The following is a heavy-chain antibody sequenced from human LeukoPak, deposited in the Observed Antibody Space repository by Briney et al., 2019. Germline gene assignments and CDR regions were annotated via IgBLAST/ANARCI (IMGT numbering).Heavy chain of an antibody. CDR2: ISSSGSTI. D-gene: IGHD3-16*01. Sequence: GGSLRLSCAASGFTFSDYYMSWIRQAPGKGLEWISHISSSGSTIYHEDSVKGRFTVSRDNAKNSLYLQMNSLRAEDTAVYYCARGGILITFGAIEYWGQGTLVTVSS. V-gene: IGHV3-11*04. CDR1: GFTFSDYY. J-gene: IGHJ4*02. CDR3: ARGGILITFGAIEY.